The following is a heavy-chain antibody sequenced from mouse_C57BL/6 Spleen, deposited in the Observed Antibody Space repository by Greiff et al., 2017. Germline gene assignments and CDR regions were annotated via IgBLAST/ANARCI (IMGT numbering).Heavy chain of an antibody. Sequence: EVKLQESGGGLVKPGGSLKLSCAASGFTFSDYGMHWVRQAPEKGLEWVAYISSGSSTIYYADTVKGRFTISRDNAKSTLFLQMTSLRSEDTAMYYCARGTTVVYFDYWGQGTTVTVSS. J-gene: IGHJ2*01. CDR3: ARGTTVVYFDY. CDR2: ISSGSSTI. D-gene: IGHD1-1*01. CDR1: GFTFSDYG. V-gene: IGHV5-17*01.